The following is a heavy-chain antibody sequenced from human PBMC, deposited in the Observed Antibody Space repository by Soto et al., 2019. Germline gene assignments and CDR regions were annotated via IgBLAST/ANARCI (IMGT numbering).Heavy chain of an antibody. J-gene: IGHJ6*02. D-gene: IGHD2-15*01. Sequence: GGSLRLSCAASGFTVSSNYMNWVRQAPGKGLEWVSVIYSGGSTYYADSVKGRFTISRDNAKNTVYLQMNSLRAEDTAVYYCARDEAKGWPYYYYGMDVWGQGTTVTVSS. CDR3: ARDEAKGWPYYYYGMDV. CDR2: IYSGGST. V-gene: IGHV3-53*01. CDR1: GFTVSSNY.